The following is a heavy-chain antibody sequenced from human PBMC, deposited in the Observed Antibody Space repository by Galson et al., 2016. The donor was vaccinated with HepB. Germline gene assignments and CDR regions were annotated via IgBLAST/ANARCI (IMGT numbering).Heavy chain of an antibody. CDR1: GFLFRGYG. Sequence: SLRLSCAASGFLFRGYGMHWVRQAPGKGLEWVAVIWHDGSKKHYADSVKGRFTISRDNSKNTLSLQMNTLRAEDTAIYYWARDDTPEAFDLWGQGTVVTVSS. D-gene: IGHD2-2*02. CDR3: ARDDTPEAFDL. V-gene: IGHV3-33*01. CDR2: IWHDGSKK. J-gene: IGHJ3*01.